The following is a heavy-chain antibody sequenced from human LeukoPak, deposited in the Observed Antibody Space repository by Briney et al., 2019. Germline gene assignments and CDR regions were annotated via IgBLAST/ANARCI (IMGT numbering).Heavy chain of an antibody. CDR3: ARDSAQLVPFDY. CDR2: IIPIFGTA. V-gene: IGHV1-69*13. D-gene: IGHD6-13*01. Sequence: ASVKVSCKASGGTFSSYAISWVRQAPGQGLEWMGGIIPIFGTANYAQKFQGRVTITADESTSTAYMEPSSLRSEDTAVYYCARDSAQLVPFDYWGQGTLVTVSS. CDR1: GGTFSSYA. J-gene: IGHJ4*02.